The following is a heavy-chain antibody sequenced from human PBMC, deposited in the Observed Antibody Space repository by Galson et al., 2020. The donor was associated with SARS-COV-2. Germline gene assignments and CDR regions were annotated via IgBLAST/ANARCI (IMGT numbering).Heavy chain of an antibody. V-gene: IGHV3-30*01. J-gene: IGHJ3*02. Sequence: GESLKISCAASGFTFSIYAMHCVRQSPGMGLEWVAVMSQDGSVEYYADSVKGRFTVSRDNSENTLYLQMNSLRPEDTAVYYCTRSLAIALTGTRDAFDIWGQGTMVTVSS. CDR3: TRSLAIALTGTRDAFDI. CDR2: MSQDGSVE. CDR1: GFTFSIYA. D-gene: IGHD6-19*01.